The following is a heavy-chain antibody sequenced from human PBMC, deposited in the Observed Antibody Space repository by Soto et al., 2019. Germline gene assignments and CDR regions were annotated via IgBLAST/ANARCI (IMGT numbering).Heavy chain of an antibody. CDR1: GFTFSSYA. V-gene: IGHV3-23*01. J-gene: IGHJ6*02. D-gene: IGHD2-2*02. CDR3: ANSDCSSTSCYTGIGYYYGMDV. Sequence: GSLRLSCAASGFTFSSYAMSWVRQAPGKGLEWVSAISGSGGSTYYADSVKGRFTISRDNSKNTLYLQMNSLRAEDTAVYYCANSDCSSTSCYTGIGYYYGMDVWGQGTTVTVSS. CDR2: ISGSGGST.